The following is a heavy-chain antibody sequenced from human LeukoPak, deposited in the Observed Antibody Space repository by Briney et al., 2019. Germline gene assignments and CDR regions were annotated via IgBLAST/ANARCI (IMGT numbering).Heavy chain of an antibody. V-gene: IGHV3-21*01. D-gene: IGHD5-24*01. CDR1: EFTFSSYS. Sequence: GGSLRLSCAASEFTFSSYSMNWVRQAPGKGLEWVSSISSSSNYIYYADSMKGRFTISRDNAKNSLYLQMNSLRAEDTAVYFCARGMAAGTFDYWGQGALVTVSS. CDR3: ARGMAAGTFDY. CDR2: ISSSSNYI. J-gene: IGHJ4*02.